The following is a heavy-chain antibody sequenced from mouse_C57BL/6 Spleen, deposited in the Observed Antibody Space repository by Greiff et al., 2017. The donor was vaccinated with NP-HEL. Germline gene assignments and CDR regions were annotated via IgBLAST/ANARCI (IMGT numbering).Heavy chain of an antibody. J-gene: IGHJ4*01. CDR2: IDPSDSYT. Sequence: VQLQQPGAELVRPGTSVKLSCKASGYTFTSYWMHWVKQRPGQGLEWIGVIDPSDSYTNYNQKFKGKATLTVDTSSSTAYMQLSSLTSEDSAVYYCARSYGPSSPTMAMDYWGQGTSVTVSS. D-gene: IGHD2-10*01. CDR3: ARSYGPSSPTMAMDY. CDR1: GYTFTSYW. V-gene: IGHV1-59*01.